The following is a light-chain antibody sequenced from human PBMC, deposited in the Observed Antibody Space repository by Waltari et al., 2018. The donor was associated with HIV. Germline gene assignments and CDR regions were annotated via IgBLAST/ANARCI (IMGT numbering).Light chain of an antibody. Sequence: QSALTQPRSVSGSPGQSVTISCTGTSSDVGGYNSVSWYQQHPGKAPNPMIYDVSKRPSGVPYRFSGSKSGNTASLTISGLQAEDEADYYCCSYAGSYTNWVFGGGTKLTVL. CDR3: CSYAGSYTNWV. J-gene: IGLJ3*02. CDR2: DVS. CDR1: SSDVGGYNS. V-gene: IGLV2-11*01.